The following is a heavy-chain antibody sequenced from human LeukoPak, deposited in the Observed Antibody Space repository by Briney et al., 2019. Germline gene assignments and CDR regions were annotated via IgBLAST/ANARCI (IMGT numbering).Heavy chain of an antibody. CDR1: GYTFRNYD. V-gene: IGHV1-8*03. J-gene: IGHJ5*01. Sequence: ASVKVSCKASGYTFRNYDIVWVRQATGQWLEWMGWMKPDNGNTGYIEMFQGRLTLTRDTSINTAYLELSNLRSEDTAVYYCARGNNWYDYWGQGTLVTVSS. CDR2: MKPDNGNT. CDR3: ARGNNWYDY.